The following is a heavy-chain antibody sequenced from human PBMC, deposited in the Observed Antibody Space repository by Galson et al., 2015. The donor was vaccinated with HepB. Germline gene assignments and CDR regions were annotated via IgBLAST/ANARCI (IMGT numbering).Heavy chain of an antibody. CDR1: GFTFSDYY. Sequence: SLRLSCAASGFTFSDYYMSWIRQAPGKGLEWVSYISSSSSYTNYADSVKGRFTISRDNAKNSLYLQMNSLRAEDTAVYYCVRFGSYGFGRYYFDYWGQGTLVTVSS. CDR2: ISSSSSYT. V-gene: IGHV3-11*03. CDR3: VRFGSYGFGRYYFDY. J-gene: IGHJ4*02. D-gene: IGHD3-3*01.